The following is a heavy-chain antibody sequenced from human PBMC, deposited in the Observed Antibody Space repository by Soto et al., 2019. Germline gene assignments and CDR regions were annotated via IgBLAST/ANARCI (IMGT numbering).Heavy chain of an antibody. D-gene: IGHD2-15*01. V-gene: IGHV1-69*06. Sequence: SVKVSCKASGGTFSSYAISWVRQAPGQGLEWMGGIIPIFGTANYAQKFQGRVTITADKSTSTAYMELSSLRSEDTAVYYCASEGVGAATRGCFDLWGQGTWVTVAS. J-gene: IGHJ5*02. CDR2: IIPIFGTA. CDR1: GGTFSSYA. CDR3: ASEGVGAATRGCFDL.